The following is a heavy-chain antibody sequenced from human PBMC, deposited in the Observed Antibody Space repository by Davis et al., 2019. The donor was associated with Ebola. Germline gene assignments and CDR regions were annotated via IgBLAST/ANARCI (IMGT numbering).Heavy chain of an antibody. D-gene: IGHD1-7*01. CDR3: ARGELGGDY. CDR1: GFTFNTKG. CDR2: ISSSSSTI. J-gene: IGHJ4*02. Sequence: PGGSLRLSCAASGFTFNTKGMHWVRPAPGKGLEWFSYISSSSSTINYADSVKGRFTISRDNAKNSLYLQMNSLRDEDTAVYYCARGELGGDYYGQGTLVTVSS. V-gene: IGHV3-48*02.